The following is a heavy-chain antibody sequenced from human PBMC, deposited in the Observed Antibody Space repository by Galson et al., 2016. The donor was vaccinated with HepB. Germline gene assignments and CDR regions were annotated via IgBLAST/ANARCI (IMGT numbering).Heavy chain of an antibody. CDR3: ATRSEELPATSEYFQH. V-gene: IGHV3-30*04. D-gene: IGHD2-2*01. CDR2: ISYDGSNK. J-gene: IGHJ1*01. Sequence: SLRLSCAASGYTFSTYAIHWVRQAPGKGLEWVAVISYDGSNKYYADSAKGRFNISRDNSKNKLYLQMHSLRADDTAVYYCATRSEELPATSEYFQHWGQGTLVTVSS. CDR1: GYTFSTYA.